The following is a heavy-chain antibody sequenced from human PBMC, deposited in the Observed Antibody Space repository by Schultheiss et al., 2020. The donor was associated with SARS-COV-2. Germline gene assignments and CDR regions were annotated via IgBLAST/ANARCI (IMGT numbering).Heavy chain of an antibody. J-gene: IGHJ4*02. Sequence: GESLKISCAASGFTFSSYAMHWVRQAPGKGLEWVSYISSSGSTIYYADSVKGRFTISRDNSKNTLYLQMNSLRAEDTAVYYCARHRYSSGWYGEYFDYWGQGTLVTVSS. D-gene: IGHD6-19*01. CDR3: ARHRYSSGWYGEYFDY. CDR1: GFTFSSYA. V-gene: IGHV3-48*01. CDR2: ISSSGSTI.